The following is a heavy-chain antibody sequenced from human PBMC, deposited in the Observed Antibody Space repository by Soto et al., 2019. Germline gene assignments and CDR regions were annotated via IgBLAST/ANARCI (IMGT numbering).Heavy chain of an antibody. CDR2: FDPEDGET. CDR1: GYTLTELS. Sequence: GASVKVSCKVSGYTLTELSMHWVRQAPGKGLEWMGGFDPEDGETVYAQKFQGRVTMTEDTSTDTAYMELSSLRSEDTAVYYCATGPIFGVVPLALDYWGQGTLVTVSS. V-gene: IGHV1-24*01. CDR3: ATGPIFGVVPLALDY. J-gene: IGHJ4*02. D-gene: IGHD3-3*01.